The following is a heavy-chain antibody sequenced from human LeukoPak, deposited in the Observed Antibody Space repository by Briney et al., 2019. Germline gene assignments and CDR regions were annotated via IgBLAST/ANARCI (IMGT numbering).Heavy chain of an antibody. Sequence: SQTLSLTCAISGDSVSSNSAAWNWIRQSPSRGLEWRGRTYYRSKWYNDYAVSVKSRITINPDTSKNQFSLQLNSVTPEDTAIYYCARVAFGEFVHWFDPWGQGTLVTVSS. CDR3: ARVAFGEFVHWFDP. CDR2: TYYRSKWYN. V-gene: IGHV6-1*01. J-gene: IGHJ5*02. CDR1: GDSVSSNSAA. D-gene: IGHD3-10*01.